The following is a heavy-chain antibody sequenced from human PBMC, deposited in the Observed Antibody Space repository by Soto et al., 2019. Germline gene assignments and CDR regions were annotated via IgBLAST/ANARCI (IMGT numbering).Heavy chain of an antibody. CDR3: ARSIFP. CDR1: GGSISGYY. CDR2: IYYSGST. D-gene: IGHD6-6*01. J-gene: IGHJ5*02. Sequence: PSETLSLTCTVSGGSISGYYWSWIRPPPGKGLEWIGYIYYSGSTNYNPSLKSRVTISVDTSKNQFSLRLNSMTAADTAVYYCARSIFPWGQGTLVTV. V-gene: IGHV4-59*08.